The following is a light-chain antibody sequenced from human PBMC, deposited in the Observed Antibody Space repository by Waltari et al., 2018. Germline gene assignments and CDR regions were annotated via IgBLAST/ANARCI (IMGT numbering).Light chain of an antibody. CDR2: LGS. CDR1: QSLLHDNGNNY. V-gene: IGKV2-28*01. CDR3: MQALQTPWT. J-gene: IGKJ1*01. Sequence: DILMTQSPLSLPVTPGEPAPLSCRSSQSLLHDNGNNYLDWYLQRPGQSPQLLIYLGSNRASGVPDRFSGSGSGTDFTLKISRVEAEDVGVYYCMQALQTPWTFGQGTKVEVK.